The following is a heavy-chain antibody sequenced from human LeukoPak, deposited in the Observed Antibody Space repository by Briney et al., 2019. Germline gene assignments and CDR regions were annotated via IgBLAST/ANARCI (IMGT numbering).Heavy chain of an antibody. D-gene: IGHD3-9*01. J-gene: IGHJ4*02. CDR1: GFTFSSYW. CDR2: IKQDGSEK. V-gene: IGHV3-7*04. CDR3: ARDEVLRYFDWPNY. Sequence: GGSLRLSCAASGFTFSSYWMSWVRQAPGKGLEWVANIKQDGSEKYYVDSVKGRFTISRDNAKNSLYLQMNSLRAEDTAVYYCARDEVLRYFDWPNYWGQGTLVTVSS.